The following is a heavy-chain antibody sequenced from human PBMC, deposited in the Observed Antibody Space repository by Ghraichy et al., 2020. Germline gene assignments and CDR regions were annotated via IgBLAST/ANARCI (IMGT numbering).Heavy chain of an antibody. Sequence: GESLNISCAASGFTFSSYAMHWVRQAPGKGLEWVAVISYDGSNKYYADSVKGRFTISRDNSKNTLYLQMNSLRAEDTAVYYCARDRSGSYKFDYWGQGTLVTVSS. D-gene: IGHD1-26*01. CDR1: GFTFSSYA. J-gene: IGHJ4*02. CDR2: ISYDGSNK. CDR3: ARDRSGSYKFDY. V-gene: IGHV3-30*04.